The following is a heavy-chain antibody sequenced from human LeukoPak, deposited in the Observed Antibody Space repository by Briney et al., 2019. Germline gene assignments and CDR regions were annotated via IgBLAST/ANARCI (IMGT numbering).Heavy chain of an antibody. V-gene: IGHV3-23*01. J-gene: IGHJ4*02. CDR1: GFSFSSYA. CDR2: LSSSGAST. D-gene: IGHD2-2*01. CDR3: AKGCSTSIDCAYFDY. Sequence: GGSLRLSCAASGFSFSSYAMHWVRQAPGKGLEWVAGLSSSGASTIYADSLKGRFTISRDNSKNTLHLQVNSLRAEDTAIYYCAKGCSTSIDCAYFDYWGQGTLVAVSS.